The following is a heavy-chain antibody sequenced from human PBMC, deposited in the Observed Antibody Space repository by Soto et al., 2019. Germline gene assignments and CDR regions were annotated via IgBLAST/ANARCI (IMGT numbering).Heavy chain of an antibody. D-gene: IGHD3-22*01. CDR1: GGSISSYY. CDR2: IYYSGST. CDR3: ARTSFDSSGYYDY. Sequence: SETLSLTCTVSGGSISSYYWSWIRQPPGKGLEWIGYIYYSGSTNYNPSLKSRVTISVDTSKNQFSLKLSSVTAADTAVYYCARTSFDSSGYYDYWGQGTLVTVSS. V-gene: IGHV4-59*01. J-gene: IGHJ4*02.